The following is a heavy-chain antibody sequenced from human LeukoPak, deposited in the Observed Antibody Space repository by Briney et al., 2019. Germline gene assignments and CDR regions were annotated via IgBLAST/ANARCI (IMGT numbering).Heavy chain of an antibody. D-gene: IGHD6-13*01. CDR2: IYYSGST. J-gene: IGHJ5*02. V-gene: IGHV4-59*08. CDR1: GGSISSYY. CDR3: ASLSPGIAAAGT. Sequence: KPSETLSLTCTVSGGSISSYYWSWIRQPPGKGLEWIGYIYYSGSTNYNPSLKSRVTISVDTSKNQFSLKLSSVTAADTAVYYCASLSPGIAAAGTWGQGTLVTVSS.